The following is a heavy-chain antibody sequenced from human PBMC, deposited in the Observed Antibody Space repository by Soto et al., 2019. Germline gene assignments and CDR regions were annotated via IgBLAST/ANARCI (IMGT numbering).Heavy chain of an antibody. CDR3: ARDQGGSYYVAIDY. CDR1: GYTFKNYG. Sequence: ASVKVSCKASGYTFKNYGISWVRQAPGQGLEWMGWISGDNGNTNYAQKLQGRVTLTTDTSTSTAYMEVRSLRSDDTAVYYCARDQGGSYYVAIDYWGQGTLVTVSS. V-gene: IGHV1-18*04. J-gene: IGHJ4*02. D-gene: IGHD1-26*01. CDR2: ISGDNGNT.